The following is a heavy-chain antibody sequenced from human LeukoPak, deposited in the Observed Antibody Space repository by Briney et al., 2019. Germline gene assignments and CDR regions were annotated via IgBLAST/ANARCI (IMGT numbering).Heavy chain of an antibody. CDR1: GYTFTSYG. Sequence: ASAKVSCKASGYTFTSYGISWVRQAPGQGLEWMGWISAYNGNTNYAQKLQGRVTMTTDTSTSTAYMELRSLRSDDTAVYYCAREEVVVVPAAITPYYYYMDVWGKGTTVTVSS. CDR2: ISAYNGNT. CDR3: AREEVVVVPAAITPYYYYMDV. V-gene: IGHV1-18*01. D-gene: IGHD2-2*02. J-gene: IGHJ6*03.